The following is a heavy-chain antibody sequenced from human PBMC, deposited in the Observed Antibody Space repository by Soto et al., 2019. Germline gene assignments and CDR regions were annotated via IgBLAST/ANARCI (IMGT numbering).Heavy chain of an antibody. J-gene: IGHJ2*01. CDR2: IYYSGST. Sequence: SETLSLTCTVAGGSVSSYYWSWIRQQPGKGLEWIGYIYYSGSTNYNPSLKSRVTISVDTSKNQFSLKLSSVTAADTAVYYCARVLGYYDSSGYGDWYFDLWGRGTLVTVS. D-gene: IGHD3-22*01. CDR1: GGSVSSYY. CDR3: ARVLGYYDSSGYGDWYFDL. V-gene: IGHV4-59*02.